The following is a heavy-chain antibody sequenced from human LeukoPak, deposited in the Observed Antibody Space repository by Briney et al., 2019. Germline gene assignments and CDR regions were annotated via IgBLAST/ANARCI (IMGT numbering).Heavy chain of an antibody. CDR2: IIPIFGTA. V-gene: IGHV1-69*13. CDR1: GGTFSSYA. J-gene: IGHJ6*02. Sequence: SVKVSCKASGGTFSSYAISWVRQAPGQGLEWMGGIIPIFGTANYAQKFQGRVTITADESTSTAYMELTSLRSEDTAVYYCARGSMEKWEHGSWDYYYYGMDVWGQGTTVTVSS. CDR3: ARGSMEKWEHGSWDYYYYGMDV. D-gene: IGHD1-26*01.